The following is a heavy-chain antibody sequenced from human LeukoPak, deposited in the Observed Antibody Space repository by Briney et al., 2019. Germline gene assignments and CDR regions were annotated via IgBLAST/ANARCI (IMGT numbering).Heavy chain of an antibody. V-gene: IGHV3-66*01. Sequence: GGSLRLSCAASEFTVSSNYMSWVRQAPGKGLEWVSVIYSGGSTYYADSVKGRFTISRDNSKNTLYPQMNSLRAEDTAVYYCARANCGGDCFPYYFDYWGQGTLVTVSS. D-gene: IGHD2-21*02. CDR1: EFTVSSNY. CDR2: IYSGGST. CDR3: ARANCGGDCFPYYFDY. J-gene: IGHJ4*02.